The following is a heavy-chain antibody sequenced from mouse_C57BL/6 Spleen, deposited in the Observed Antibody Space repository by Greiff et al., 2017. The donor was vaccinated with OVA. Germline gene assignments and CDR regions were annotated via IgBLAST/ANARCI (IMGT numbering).Heavy chain of an antibody. CDR2: IYPGDGDT. CDR1: GYAFSSYW. Sequence: QVHVKQSGAELVKPGASVKISCKASGYAFSSYWMNWVKQRPGKGLEWIGQIYPGDGDTNYNGEFKGKATLTADKSSSTAYMQLSSLTSEDSAVYFCARQPSGYAMDYWGQGTSVTVSS. CDR3: ARQPSGYAMDY. J-gene: IGHJ4*01. V-gene: IGHV1-80*01. D-gene: IGHD3-1*01.